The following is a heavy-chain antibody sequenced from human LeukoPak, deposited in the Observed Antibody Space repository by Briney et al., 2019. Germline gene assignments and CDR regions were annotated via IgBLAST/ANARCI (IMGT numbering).Heavy chain of an antibody. CDR3: TKVVSSGGTVGWFDP. V-gene: IGHV3-30*18. CDR2: ISPDGNNK. CDR1: GFTFSSYG. J-gene: IGHJ5*02. D-gene: IGHD1-26*01. Sequence: PGRSLRLSCAASGFTFSSYGMHWVRQAPGKGLEWVAVISPDGNNKFYADSVKGRFTISRDISKNTLYLQMDSLRAEDTAMYFCTKVVSSGGTVGWFDPWGQGTPVTVSS.